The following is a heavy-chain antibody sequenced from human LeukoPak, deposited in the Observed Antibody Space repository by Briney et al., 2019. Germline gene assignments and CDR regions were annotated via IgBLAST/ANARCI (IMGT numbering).Heavy chain of an antibody. Sequence: GGSLRLSCAASGFTFSSYGMSWVRQAPGKGLEWVSAISGSGGSTYYADSVKGRFTISRDNAKNSLYLQMNSLRVEDTAVYYCAKGYGWEASYYYYYMDVWGKGTTVTISS. CDR2: ISGSGGST. J-gene: IGHJ6*03. V-gene: IGHV3-23*01. D-gene: IGHD1-26*01. CDR1: GFTFSSYG. CDR3: AKGYGWEASYYYYYMDV.